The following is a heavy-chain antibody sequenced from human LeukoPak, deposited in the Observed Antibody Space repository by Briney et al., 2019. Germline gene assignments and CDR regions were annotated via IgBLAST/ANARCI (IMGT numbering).Heavy chain of an antibody. J-gene: IGHJ5*02. CDR1: GFTFSNAW. V-gene: IGHV3-15*01. CDR3: CRGARDADYETWFDP. D-gene: IGHD4-17*01. CDR2: IKSKTNGGTT. Sequence: KPGGSLRLSCAASGFTFSNAWLSWVRQAPGKGLEWVGRIKSKTNGGTTDFAAPVKGRFTISREDSKNTLYLQMNSLKTEDTAVYYCCRGARDADYETWFDPWGRGTLVTVSS.